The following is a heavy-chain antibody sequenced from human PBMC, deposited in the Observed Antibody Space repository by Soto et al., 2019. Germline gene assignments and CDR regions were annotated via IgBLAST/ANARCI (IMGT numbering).Heavy chain of an antibody. V-gene: IGHV4-31*03. Sequence: QVQLQESGPGLVKPSQTLSLTCTVSGGSISSGGYYWSWIRQHPGKGLEWIGYIYYSGSTYYNPSLKSRVTISVDTSKNQFSLKLSSVTAADTAVYYCARVVAGYCSSTSCYGWGHYYYYYGMDVWGQGTTVTVSS. CDR3: ARVVAGYCSSTSCYGWGHYYYYYGMDV. CDR1: GGSISSGGYY. D-gene: IGHD2-2*01. J-gene: IGHJ6*02. CDR2: IYYSGST.